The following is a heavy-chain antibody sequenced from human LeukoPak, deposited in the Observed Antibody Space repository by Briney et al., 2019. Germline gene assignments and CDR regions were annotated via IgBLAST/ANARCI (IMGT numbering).Heavy chain of an antibody. Sequence: MASETLSLTCTVSGGSISSGDYYWSWIRQPPGKGLEWIGYIYYSGSTYYNPSLKSRVTISVDTSKNQFSLKLSSVTAADTAVYYCARDSIDYGDLYYFDYWGQGTLVTVSS. V-gene: IGHV4-30-4*01. D-gene: IGHD4-17*01. CDR3: ARDSIDYGDLYYFDY. CDR2: IYYSGST. CDR1: GGSISSGDYY. J-gene: IGHJ4*02.